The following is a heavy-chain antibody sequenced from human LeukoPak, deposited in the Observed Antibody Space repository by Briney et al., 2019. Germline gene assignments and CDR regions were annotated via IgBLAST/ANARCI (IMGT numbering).Heavy chain of an antibody. D-gene: IGHD3-22*01. CDR1: GFTFSSYA. CDR2: ISYDGSNK. Sequence: GGSLRLSCAASGFTFSSYAMHWVRQAPGKGLEWVAFISYDGSNKYYADSVKGRFTISRDNSKNTLYAQVNSLRPEDTAVYYCARDNSYDSSGCLDYWGQGTLVTVSS. CDR3: ARDNSYDSSGCLDY. V-gene: IGHV3-30-3*01. J-gene: IGHJ4*02.